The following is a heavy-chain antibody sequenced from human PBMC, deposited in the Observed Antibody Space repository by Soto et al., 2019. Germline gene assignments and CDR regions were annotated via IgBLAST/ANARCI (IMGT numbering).Heavy chain of an antibody. D-gene: IGHD3-10*01. CDR1: GYTFINYY. Sequence: QVQLVQSGAEVKKPGASVEVSCKASGYTFINYYIHWVRQAPGQVLEWMGIINPNGGSTTYAQNFHGRVTMTRDTSTSTVYMELNSLRSEDTAVYFCARDGWFSALRVPFGMDVWGQGTTVTVSS. CDR3: ARDGWFSALRVPFGMDV. V-gene: IGHV1-46*01. J-gene: IGHJ6*02. CDR2: INPNGGST.